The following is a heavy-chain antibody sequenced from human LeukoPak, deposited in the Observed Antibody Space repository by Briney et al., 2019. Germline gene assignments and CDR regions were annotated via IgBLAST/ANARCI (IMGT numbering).Heavy chain of an antibody. CDR1: GFTFDDYV. J-gene: IGHJ3*02. CDR2: ITWNSVLI. V-gene: IGHV3-9*01. Sequence: PGRSLRLSCAASGFTFDDYVMYWVRQAPGKGLEYVAGITWNSVLIGYADSVKGRFTISRDNANNYVYLQMNSLRAEDTALYYCAKAFDYGDYYGAFDIWGQGTMVTVSS. CDR3: AKAFDYGDYYGAFDI. D-gene: IGHD4-17*01.